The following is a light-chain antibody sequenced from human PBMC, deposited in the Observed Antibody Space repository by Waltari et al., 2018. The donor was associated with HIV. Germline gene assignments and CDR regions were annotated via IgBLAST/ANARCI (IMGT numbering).Light chain of an antibody. J-gene: IGLJ3*02. CDR1: AGAVTSRNY. V-gene: IGLV7-43*01. CDR2: STS. Sequence: QTVVTQEPSLTVSPGGTVTRTCTFSAGAVTSRNYPTWFQHTPGQAPRALIHSTSSRQSWTPARFSASLLGGKAALTLSGVQPEDEAEYYCLLYYGGAWVFGGGTKLTVL. CDR3: LLYYGGAWV.